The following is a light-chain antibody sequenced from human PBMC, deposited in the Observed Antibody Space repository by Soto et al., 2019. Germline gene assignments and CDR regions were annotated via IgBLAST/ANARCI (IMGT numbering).Light chain of an antibody. J-gene: IGLJ2*01. CDR2: LNSDGSH. CDR3: QTWGTGIVL. Sequence: QSVLTQSPSASASLGDSVKVTCTLSSGHSSYAIAWHQQQPEKGPRFLMKLNSDGSHSKGDGIPDRFSASSSGAERYLTISSLQSADEEEYYCQTWGTGIVLFAGGTKLTVL. CDR1: SGHSSYA. V-gene: IGLV4-69*01.